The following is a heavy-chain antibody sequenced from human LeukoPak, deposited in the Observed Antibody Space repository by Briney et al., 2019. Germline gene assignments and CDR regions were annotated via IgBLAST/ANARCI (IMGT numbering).Heavy chain of an antibody. D-gene: IGHD4-23*01. CDR3: ARRGGNPLGAFDI. CDR2: VYYSGRT. J-gene: IGHJ3*02. Sequence: SETLSLTCTVSGASVSNYDWSWIRQTPGKGLEWIGYVYYSGRTNYNPSLESRVTISVDTSKNQFCLKLTSVTAADTAMYYCARRGGNPLGAFDIWGQGTIVTVSS. CDR1: GASVSNYD. V-gene: IGHV4-59*02.